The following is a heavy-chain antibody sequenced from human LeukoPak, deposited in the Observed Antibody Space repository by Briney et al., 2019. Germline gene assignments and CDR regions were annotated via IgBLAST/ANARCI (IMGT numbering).Heavy chain of an antibody. CDR2: IYSGGST. V-gene: IGHV3-66*01. Sequence: GGSLRLSCAASGFTVSSNYMSWVRQAPGKGLEWVSVIYSGGSTYYADSVKGRFTISRDNSKNTLYLQMNSLRAEDTAVYYCARTSYYYDSSGSTFDYWGQGALVTVSS. D-gene: IGHD3-22*01. J-gene: IGHJ4*02. CDR1: GFTVSSNY. CDR3: ARTSYYYDSSGSTFDY.